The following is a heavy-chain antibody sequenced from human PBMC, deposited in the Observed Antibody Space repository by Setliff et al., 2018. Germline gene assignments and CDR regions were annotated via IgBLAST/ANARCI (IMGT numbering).Heavy chain of an antibody. J-gene: IGHJ3*02. D-gene: IGHD4-17*01. CDR2: ISGSGVST. CDR3: ARDNGDYQLFGHAFDI. V-gene: IGHV3-23*01. Sequence: ETLRLSCAASGFTFSSYWMSWVRQAPGKGLEWVSAISGSGVSTYYADSVKGRFTISRDNSKNTLYLQMNSLRAEDTAVYYCARDNGDYQLFGHAFDIWGQGTMVTVSS. CDR1: GFTFSSYW.